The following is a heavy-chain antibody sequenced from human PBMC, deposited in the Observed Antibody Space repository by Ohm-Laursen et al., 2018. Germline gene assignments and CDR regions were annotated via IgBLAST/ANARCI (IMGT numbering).Heavy chain of an antibody. D-gene: IGHD6-19*01. J-gene: IGHJ4*02. CDR1: GFIFGDYS. V-gene: IGHV3-11*04. CDR2: ISSSGSTI. CDR3: ARASSSIAVAGLDY. Sequence: SLRLSCTASGFIFGDYSMSWIRQAPGKGLEWVSYISSSGSTIYYADSVEGRFTISRDNSKNTLYLQMNSLRAEDTAVYYCARASSSIAVAGLDYWGQGTLVTVSS.